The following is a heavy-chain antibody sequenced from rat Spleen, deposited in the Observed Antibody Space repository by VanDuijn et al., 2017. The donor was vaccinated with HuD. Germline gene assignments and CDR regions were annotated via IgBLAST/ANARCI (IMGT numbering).Heavy chain of an antibody. CDR2: ISPSGGST. CDR3: ATPHSDYYSAYSGWFAF. D-gene: IGHD1-2*01. Sequence: EVQLVESGGGLVQPGRSLKLSCAASGFTFSNYGMHWIRQAPTKGLEWVASISPSGGSTYYRDSVKGRFTISRDNAKNTLYLQMDSLRSEDTATYYCATPHSDYYSAYSGWFAFWGQGTLVTVSS. V-gene: IGHV5-19*01. CDR1: GFTFSNYG. J-gene: IGHJ3*01.